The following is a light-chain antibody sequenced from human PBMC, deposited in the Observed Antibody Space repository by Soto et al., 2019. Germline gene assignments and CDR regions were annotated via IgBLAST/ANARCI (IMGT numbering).Light chain of an antibody. CDR3: QQYNNWPIT. V-gene: IGKV3-15*01. J-gene: IGKJ5*01. CDR1: QSVSSN. Sequence: EIVMTQSPATLSVSPGERATLSCRASQSVSSNLAWYQQKPGQAPRLLIYGASTRATGFPARFSGSGSGTKFTLSISSLQSEDFAVYYCQQYNNWPITFGQGTRLEI. CDR2: GAS.